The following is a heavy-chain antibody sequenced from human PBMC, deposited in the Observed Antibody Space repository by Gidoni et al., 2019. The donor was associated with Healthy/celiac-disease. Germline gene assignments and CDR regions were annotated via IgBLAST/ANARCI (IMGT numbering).Heavy chain of an antibody. CDR2: ISGGGGRT. CDR1: GFTFSRYA. Sequence: EVQLLDSGGGLVQHGGSLRLSGAASGFTFSRYAMSWGRQAPGQGLEWVSAISGGGGRTYYAASVKGRFTISRDNSKNTLYLQMNSLRAEDTAVYYCAKAGPYIGYFFRGSISYYFDYWGQGTLVTVSS. CDR3: AKAGPYIGYFFRGSISYYFDY. D-gene: IGHD2-15*01. J-gene: IGHJ4*02. V-gene: IGHV3-23*01.